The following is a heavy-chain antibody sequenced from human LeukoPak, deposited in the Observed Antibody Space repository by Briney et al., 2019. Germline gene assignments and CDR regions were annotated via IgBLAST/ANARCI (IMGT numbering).Heavy chain of an antibody. CDR2: ISSSGSTI. Sequence: GGSLRLSRAASGFTFSDYYMSWIRQAPGKGLEWVSYISSSGSTIYYADSVKGRFTISRDNAKNSLYLQMNSLRAEDTAVYYCARDPYYDFWSGLPPYFDYWGQGTLVTVSS. D-gene: IGHD3-3*01. CDR3: ARDPYYDFWSGLPPYFDY. J-gene: IGHJ4*02. CDR1: GFTFSDYY. V-gene: IGHV3-11*04.